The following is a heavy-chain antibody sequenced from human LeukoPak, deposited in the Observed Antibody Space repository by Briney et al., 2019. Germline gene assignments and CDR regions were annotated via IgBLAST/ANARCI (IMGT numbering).Heavy chain of an antibody. D-gene: IGHD3-3*01. CDR3: AKDDDFSIAPFDY. CDR1: GFTVSSNY. J-gene: IGHJ4*02. V-gene: IGHV3-66*01. CDR2: IYSGGST. Sequence: GGSLRLSCAASGFTVSSNYMSWVRQAPGKGLEWVSVIYSGGSTYYADSVKGRFTISRDNSKNTLYLQMNSLRAEDTAVYYCAKDDDFSIAPFDYGARGLLVTAPS.